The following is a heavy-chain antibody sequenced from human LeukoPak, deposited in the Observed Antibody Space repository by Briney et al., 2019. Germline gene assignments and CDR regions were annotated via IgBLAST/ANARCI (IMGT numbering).Heavy chain of an antibody. J-gene: IGHJ4*02. CDR1: GGSISSYY. CDR3: AKDGINYYDISGYDI. CDR2: IHYSGST. V-gene: IGHV4-59*01. Sequence: SETLSLTCTVSGGSISSYYWSWIRQPPGKGLVWIGYIHYSGSTNYNPSLKSRVTISVDTSKNQFSLKLSSVTAADTAVYYCAKDGINYYDISGYDIWGQGTLVTVSS. D-gene: IGHD3-22*01.